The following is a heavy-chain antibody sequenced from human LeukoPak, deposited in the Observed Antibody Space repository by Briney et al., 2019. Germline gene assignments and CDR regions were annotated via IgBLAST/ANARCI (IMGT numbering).Heavy chain of an antibody. J-gene: IGHJ4*02. CDR3: AREGTGTIDY. D-gene: IGHD1-1*01. Sequence: QPGGSLRLSCAASGFTVSSNYMSWVRQAPGKGLEWVSVIYSGGPTFYADSVKGRFTISRDNSKNTLYIQMNSLRAEDTAVYYCAREGTGTIDYWGQGSLVTVSS. CDR2: IYSGGPT. CDR1: GFTVSSNY. V-gene: IGHV3-53*01.